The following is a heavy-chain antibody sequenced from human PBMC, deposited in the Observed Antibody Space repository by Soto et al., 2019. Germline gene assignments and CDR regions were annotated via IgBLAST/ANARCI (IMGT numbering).Heavy chain of an antibody. V-gene: IGHV1-18*01. CDR2: ISPYNGNT. D-gene: IGHD1-26*01. CDR3: ARRSGSYSGNWFDP. CDR1: GYTFTSYG. J-gene: IGHJ5*02. Sequence: ASVKVSCKPSGYTFTSYGISWVRQAPGQGLEWMGWISPYNGNTNYAQKLQDRVTLTTDTSTSTAYMELRNLRSDDTAVYYCARRSGSYSGNWFDPWGQGTLVTVSS.